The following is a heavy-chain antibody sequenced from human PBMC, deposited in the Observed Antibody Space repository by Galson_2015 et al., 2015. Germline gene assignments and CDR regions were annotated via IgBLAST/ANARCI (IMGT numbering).Heavy chain of an antibody. V-gene: IGHV3-23*01. CDR1: GFTFSSYA. CDR3: VTQGYCSSTSCQGGY. J-gene: IGHJ4*02. CDR2: ISGSGGST. Sequence: SLRLSCAASGFTFSSYAMSWVRQAPGKGLEWVSAISGSGGSTYYADSVKGRFTISRDNSKNTLYLRMNNLRAEDTAVYYCVTQGYCSSTSCQGGYWGQGTLVTVSS. D-gene: IGHD2-2*01.